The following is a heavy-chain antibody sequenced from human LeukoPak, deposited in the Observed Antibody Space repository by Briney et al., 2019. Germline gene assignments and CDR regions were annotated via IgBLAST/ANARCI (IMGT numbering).Heavy chain of an antibody. CDR3: ARSTDYYDSSEDY. CDR2: IYHSGST. D-gene: IGHD3-22*01. Sequence: SETLSLTCAVSGYSLSSGYYWGWIRQPPGKGLEWIGSIYHSGSTYYNPSLKSRVTISVDTSKNQFSLKLSSVTAADTAVYYCARSTDYYDSSEDYWGQGTLVTVSS. CDR1: GYSLSSGYY. V-gene: IGHV4-38-2*01. J-gene: IGHJ4*02.